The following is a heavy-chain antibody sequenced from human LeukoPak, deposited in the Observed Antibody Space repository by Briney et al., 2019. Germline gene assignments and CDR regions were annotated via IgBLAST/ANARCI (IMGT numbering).Heavy chain of an antibody. D-gene: IGHD3-3*01. V-gene: IGHV1-2*02. CDR3: ARGISIFGVVVHFDY. CDR2: ISPDSGGT. Sequence: ASVKVSCKASGYTFTGYYMHWVRQAPGQGPEWMGWISPDSGGTNYAQKFQGRVTMTRDTSISTAYMELSRLRSDDTAIYYCARGISIFGVVVHFDYWGQGTLVTVSS. J-gene: IGHJ4*02. CDR1: GYTFTGYY.